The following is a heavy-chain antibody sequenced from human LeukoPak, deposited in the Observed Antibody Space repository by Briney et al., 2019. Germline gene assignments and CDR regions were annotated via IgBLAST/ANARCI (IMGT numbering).Heavy chain of an antibody. CDR1: GGSFSGYY. Sequence: PSETLSLTCAVYGGSFSGYYWSWIRQPPGKGLEWIGEINHSGSTNYNPSLKSRVTISVDTSKNQFSLKLSSVTAADTAAYYCARAQGNSGLGRWGQGTLVTVSS. CDR3: ARAQGNSGLGR. D-gene: IGHD6-19*01. CDR2: INHSGST. V-gene: IGHV4-34*01. J-gene: IGHJ4*02.